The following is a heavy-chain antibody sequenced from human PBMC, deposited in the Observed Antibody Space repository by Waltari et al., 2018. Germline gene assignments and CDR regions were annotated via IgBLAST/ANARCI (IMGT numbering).Heavy chain of an antibody. V-gene: IGHV3-74*01. CDR3: ARDLDWVLLDH. D-gene: IGHD3-9*01. CDR1: GFTFSNYW. CDR2: IKTDGSTT. J-gene: IGHJ4*02. Sequence: EVQLVESGGGLVQPGGSLRLSCAAAGFTFSNYWMHWVRHTPGKGLVWVSRIKTDGSTTAYADAVKGRFTVSRDNAKNTLYLQMHSLRADDTAVYFCARDLDWVLLDHWGQGSLVTVSS.